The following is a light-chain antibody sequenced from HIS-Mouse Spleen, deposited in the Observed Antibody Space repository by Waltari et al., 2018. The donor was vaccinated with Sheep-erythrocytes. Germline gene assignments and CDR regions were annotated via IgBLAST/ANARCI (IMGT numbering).Light chain of an antibody. CDR2: WAS. Sequence: DIVMTQSPDSLAVSLGERATINCKSSQSVLYSSNNKNYLAWYQQKPGQPPKLLIYWASTRESGVPDRCSVRRSGTDFTFTTSSPQAEDVAVYYCQQYYSTPPLTFGGGTKVEIK. V-gene: IGKV4-1*01. J-gene: IGKJ4*02. CDR3: QQYYSTPPLT. CDR1: QSVLYSSNNKNY.